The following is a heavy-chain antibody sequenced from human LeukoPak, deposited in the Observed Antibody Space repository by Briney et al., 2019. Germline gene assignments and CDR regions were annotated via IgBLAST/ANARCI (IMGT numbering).Heavy chain of an antibody. V-gene: IGHV3-23*01. D-gene: IGHD1-1*01. J-gene: IGHJ5*02. Sequence: GRSLRLSCAASGFSFSTYGMGWVRQAPGKGLEWVSATSGSGYNTFYTDSVKGRFTISRDNSRNTLYLQMNSLRAEDTAVYFCAKDRTGMTGADWFDPWGQGTLVTVSS. CDR2: TSGSGYNT. CDR1: GFSFSTYG. CDR3: AKDRTGMTGADWFDP.